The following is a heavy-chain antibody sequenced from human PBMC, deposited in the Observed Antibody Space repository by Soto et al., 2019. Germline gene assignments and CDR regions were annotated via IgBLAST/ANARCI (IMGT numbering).Heavy chain of an antibody. J-gene: IGHJ6*02. CDR2: IERDDDDK. Sequence: SGPTLVNPTETLTLTCTFSGFSLTSPGMCVSWIRQPPGRALEWLALIERDDDDKYYSTSLKTRLTISKDTRKNQVVLTMANMDPADTGTYYCARSIRGPRRFNGMDVWGQGTTVTVSS. V-gene: IGHV2-70*13. D-gene: IGHD1-20*01. CDR3: ARSIRGPRRFNGMDV. CDR1: GFSLTSPGMC.